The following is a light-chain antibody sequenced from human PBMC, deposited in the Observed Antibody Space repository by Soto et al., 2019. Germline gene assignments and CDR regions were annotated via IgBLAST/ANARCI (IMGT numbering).Light chain of an antibody. J-gene: IGLJ2*01. CDR3: SSNAGSNNLV. V-gene: IGLV2-8*01. CDR2: EVS. Sequence: QSVLTQPPSAFGTPGQSVTIPCTGTSSDVGDYNYVSWYQQHPGKAPKLVIYEVSRRPSGVPDRFSGSKSGNTASLTVSGLQAEDEADYYCSSNAGSNNLVFGGGTQLTVL. CDR1: SSDVGDYNY.